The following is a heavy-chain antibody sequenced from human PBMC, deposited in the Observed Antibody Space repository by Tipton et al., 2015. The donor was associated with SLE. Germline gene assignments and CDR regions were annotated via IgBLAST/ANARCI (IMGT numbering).Heavy chain of an antibody. CDR3: ARVGRYSGSWHVDFFDY. CDR2: VHHSRGA. CDR1: GFTFSSYA. V-gene: IGHV4-4*02. D-gene: IGHD1-26*01. Sequence: QLVQSGGGVVQPGRSLRLSCAASGFTFSSYAMHWVRQAAGKGLEWIGEVHHSRGANYNPSLKSRLTLSIDKSNNQFSLKLTSVTAADTAVYYCARVGRYSGSWHVDFFDYWGRGTLVTVSS. J-gene: IGHJ4*02.